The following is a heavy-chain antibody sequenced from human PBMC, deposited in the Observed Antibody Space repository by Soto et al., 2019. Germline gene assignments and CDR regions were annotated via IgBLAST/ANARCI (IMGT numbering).Heavy chain of an antibody. V-gene: IGHV5-51*01. J-gene: IGHJ4*02. CDR1: GYXFTSYL. CDR2: IYPGDSDT. D-gene: IGHD6-19*01. CDR3: ARLQYSSGWDPRFPFDY. Sequence: PXEXLKISCKCSGYXFTSYLFVWVRHMPGKGLEWMGIIYPGDSDTRYSPSFQCQVTISADKSISTAYLQWSSLKASDTAMYYCARLQYSSGWDPRFPFDYWGQGTLGTVS.